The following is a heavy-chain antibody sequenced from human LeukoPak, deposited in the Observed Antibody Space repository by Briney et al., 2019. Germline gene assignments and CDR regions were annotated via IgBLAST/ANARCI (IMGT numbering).Heavy chain of an antibody. D-gene: IGHD5-24*01. CDR2: IYYSGST. CDR3: ARGDVEMATITLDY. Sequence: PSESLSLTCAVYGGSFSGYYWSWIRQPPGKGLEWIGYIYYSGSTNYNPSLKSRVTISVDTSKNQFSLKLSSVTAADTAVYYCARGDVEMATITLDYWGQGTLVTVSS. CDR1: GGSFSGYY. V-gene: IGHV4-59*01. J-gene: IGHJ4*02.